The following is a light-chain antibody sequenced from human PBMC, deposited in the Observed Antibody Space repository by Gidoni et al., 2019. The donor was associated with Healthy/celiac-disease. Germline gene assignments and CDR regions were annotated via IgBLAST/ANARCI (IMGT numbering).Light chain of an antibody. V-gene: IGKV1-39*01. CDR3: QQSYSTPRT. CDR1: QSISSY. CDR2: AAS. Sequence: DIQMTQSPSSLSASVGHRVTITCRANQSISSYLNWYQQKPGKAPKLLIYAASSLQSGVPSRFSGSGSGTDFTLTISSLQPEDFATYYCQQSYSTPRTFXQXTKVEIK. J-gene: IGKJ1*01.